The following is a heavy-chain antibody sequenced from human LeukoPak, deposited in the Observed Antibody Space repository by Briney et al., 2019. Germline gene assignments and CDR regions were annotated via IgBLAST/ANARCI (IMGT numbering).Heavy chain of an antibody. CDR2: IRSKANSYAT. D-gene: IGHD6-13*01. V-gene: IGHV3-73*01. CDR1: GFTFSGSA. CDR3: TRHFSASGNY. J-gene: IGHJ4*02. Sequence: AGSLRLSCAASGFTFSGSAMHWVRQASGKGLEWVGRIRSKANSYATAYAASVKGRFTISRDDPKNTAYLQMNSLKTEDTAVYYCTRHFSASGNYWGQGTLVTVSS.